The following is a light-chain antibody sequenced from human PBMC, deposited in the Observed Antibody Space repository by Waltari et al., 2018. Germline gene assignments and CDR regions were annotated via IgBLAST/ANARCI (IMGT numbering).Light chain of an antibody. CDR2: GAS. Sequence: EIVLTQPPGTLSLSPGERATLSCRASQTFRTTYLAWYQQKPGQAPTLLIYGASSRATGIPDRFSGSGSGTDFSLTISSLEPEDFAVYYCQQYDISPLTFGGGTKVEIK. J-gene: IGKJ4*01. V-gene: IGKV3-20*01. CDR1: QTFRTTY. CDR3: QQYDISPLT.